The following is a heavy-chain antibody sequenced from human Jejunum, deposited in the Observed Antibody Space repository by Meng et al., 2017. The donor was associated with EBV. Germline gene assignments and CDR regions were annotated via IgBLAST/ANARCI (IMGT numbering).Heavy chain of an antibody. Sequence: VVLVQSGAEGKKPGASGKVSCKAFGYTYTNYAFHWQRQGPGQGCEWMGWVSAYNGNTEYPQKFQGRVAMTTDTSTTTVYMELRSLRPDDTATYYCVRTSVYSSGFSDFWGQGTLVTVSS. CDR1: GYTYTNYA. D-gene: IGHD6-19*01. J-gene: IGHJ4*02. V-gene: IGHV1-18*01. CDR2: VSAYNGNT. CDR3: VRTSVYSSGFSDF.